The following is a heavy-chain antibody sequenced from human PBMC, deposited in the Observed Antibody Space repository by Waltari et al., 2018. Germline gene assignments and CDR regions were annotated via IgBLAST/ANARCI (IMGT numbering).Heavy chain of an antibody. CDR1: GFSLSTSGVG. V-gene: IGHV2-5*01. CDR3: AHSLGDLAGCQFLSGVLALLSQCDNWFDP. J-gene: IGHJ5*02. D-gene: IGHD3-10*01. Sequence: QITLKESGPTLVAPTQTLTLTCTFSGFSLSTSGVGVGWIRQPPGKALAWLALIYWNDDKRYSPSLKSRLTITKDTSKNQVVLTMTNMDPVDTATYYCAHSLGDLAGCQFLSGVLALLSQCDNWFDPWGQGTLVTVSS. CDR2: IYWNDDK.